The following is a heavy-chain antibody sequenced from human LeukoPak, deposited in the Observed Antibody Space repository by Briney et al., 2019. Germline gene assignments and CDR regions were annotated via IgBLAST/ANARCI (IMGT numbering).Heavy chain of an antibody. D-gene: IGHD2-2*01. CDR1: GFTFSSYT. CDR2: ITGSSSTI. CDR3: ASCSSTNCY. V-gene: IGHV3-48*01. J-gene: IGHJ4*02. Sequence: GRSLRLSCAASGFTFSSYTMHWVRQAPGKGLEWVSFITGSSSTIYYADSVKGRFTISRDNAKNSLYLQMNSLRAEDTAVYYCASCSSTNCYWGQGTLVTVSS.